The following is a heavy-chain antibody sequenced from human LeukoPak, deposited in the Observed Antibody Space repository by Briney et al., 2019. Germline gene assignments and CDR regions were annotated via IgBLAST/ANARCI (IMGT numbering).Heavy chain of an antibody. CDR1: SGSLSGYY. V-gene: IGHV4-34*01. Sequence: SETLSLTCGVSSGSLSGYYWRWIRQPPGGGLEWLGEVTHSGSPNYNPSLKSRVTISGDTSKKQFSLNLKSVTAADTGVYYCARGVDLWGRGTPVTVSS. J-gene: IGHJ2*01. CDR2: VTHSGSP. CDR3: ARGVDL.